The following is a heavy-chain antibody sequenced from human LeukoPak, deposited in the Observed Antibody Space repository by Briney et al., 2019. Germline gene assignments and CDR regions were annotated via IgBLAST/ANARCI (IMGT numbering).Heavy chain of an antibody. CDR3: ASNHINPMVRGVHFDY. CDR1: GGSISSSSYY. J-gene: IGHJ4*02. D-gene: IGHD3-10*01. V-gene: IGHV4-39*01. CDR2: IYYSGST. Sequence: SETLSLTCTVSGGSISSSSYYWGWIRQPPGKGLEWIGSIYYSGSTYYNPSLKSRVTISVDTSKNQFSLKLSSVTAADTAVYYCASNHINPMVRGVHFDYWGQGTLVTVSS.